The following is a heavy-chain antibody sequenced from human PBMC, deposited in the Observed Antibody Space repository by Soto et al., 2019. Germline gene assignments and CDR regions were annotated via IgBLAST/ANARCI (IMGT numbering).Heavy chain of an antibody. CDR2: INPSGGST. CDR3: AATEYSSSYGNYYYYRDV. V-gene: IGHV1-46*01. Sequence: ASVKVSRKPSEYTNTSYYIHCLRKNPAQALDWMEIINPSGGSTSYAQKIEDRVTMTRYRSPSTVYMELSRLRSEDTAVYYCAATEYSSSYGNYYYYRDVWGKGTTVTVSS. J-gene: IGHJ6*03. D-gene: IGHD6-6*01. CDR1: EYTNTSYY.